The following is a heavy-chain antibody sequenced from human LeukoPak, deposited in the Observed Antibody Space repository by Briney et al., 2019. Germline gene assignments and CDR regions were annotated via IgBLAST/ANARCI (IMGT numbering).Heavy chain of an antibody. J-gene: IGHJ3*02. V-gene: IGHV3-7*01. CDR2: IKQDGSEK. CDR3: AGEFVVVIATDAFDI. Sequence: PGGSLRLSCAASGFTFSSYWMSWVRQAPGKGLEWVANIKQDGSEKYYVDSVKGRFTISRDNAKNSLYLQMNSLRAEDTAVYYCAGEFVVVIATDAFDIWGQGTMVTVSS. CDR1: GFTFSSYW. D-gene: IGHD2-21*01.